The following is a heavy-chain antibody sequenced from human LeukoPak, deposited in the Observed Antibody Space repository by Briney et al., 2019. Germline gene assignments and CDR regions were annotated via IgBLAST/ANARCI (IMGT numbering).Heavy chain of an antibody. J-gene: IGHJ4*02. CDR3: ARDEPGIAVAGH. CDR2: ISSSSSYI. Sequence: PGGSLRLSCAASGFTFSSYSMNWVRQAPGKGLEWVSSISSSSSYIYYADSVKGRFTISRDNAKNSLYLQMNSLRAEDTAVYYCARDEPGIAVAGHWGQGTLVTVSS. CDR1: GFTFSSYS. V-gene: IGHV3-21*01. D-gene: IGHD6-19*01.